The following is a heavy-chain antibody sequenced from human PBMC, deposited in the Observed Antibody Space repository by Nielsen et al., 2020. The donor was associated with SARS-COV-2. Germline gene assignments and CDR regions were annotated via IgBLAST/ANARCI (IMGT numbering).Heavy chain of an antibody. D-gene: IGHD1-26*01. J-gene: IGHJ4*02. CDR1: GFTFTSYG. CDR3: AKDQTVVGATAFDC. CDR2: ISFDERNK. V-gene: IGHV3-30*18. Sequence: GGSLRLSCAASGFTFTSYGMQWVRQAPGRELEWVAVISFDERNKFYADSVKGRFTISRDNSKNTLYLQMNSLRAEDTAVYYCAKDQTVVGATAFDCWGQGTLVTVSS.